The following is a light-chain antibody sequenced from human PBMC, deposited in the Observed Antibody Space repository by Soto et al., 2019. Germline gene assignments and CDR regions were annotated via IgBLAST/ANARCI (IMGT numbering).Light chain of an antibody. Sequence: EILLAQSPATLSVSPGERATLFCRASQGISSLLAWYQQKPGQAPRLLIYDASTRATGIPSRFSGSGSGTEFTLTISSLKSEDVAVYYCQQYDNWPRTLGQGTKVDIK. V-gene: IGKV3-15*01. CDR2: DAS. CDR1: QGISSL. CDR3: QQYDNWPRT. J-gene: IGKJ1*01.